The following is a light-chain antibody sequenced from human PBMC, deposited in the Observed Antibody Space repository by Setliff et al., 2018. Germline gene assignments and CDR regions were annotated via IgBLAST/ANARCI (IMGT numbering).Light chain of an antibody. Sequence: QSALTQPAAVSGSPGQSITISCTETSSDVGGYDYVSWYQQHPGKAPKLMIYEVSKRPSGVSDRFSGSKSGNTASLTISGLQAEDEADYYCLSYTSKTTHALFGGGTKVTVL. CDR2: EVS. CDR1: SSDVGGYDY. V-gene: IGLV2-14*03. J-gene: IGLJ2*01. CDR3: LSYTSKTTHAL.